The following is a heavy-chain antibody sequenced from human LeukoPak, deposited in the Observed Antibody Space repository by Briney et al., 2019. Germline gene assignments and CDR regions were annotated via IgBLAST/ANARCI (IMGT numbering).Heavy chain of an antibody. CDR3: AQDPARGAAFDS. V-gene: IGHV3-23*01. CDR2: ITGSSAST. Sequence: QPGGSLRLSCAASGFAFSSFAMSWLRQAPGKGLEWVSAITGSSASTYYADSVKGRFTVSRDNSKNTLYLQINSLRAEDTAIYYCAQDPARGAAFDSWGQGTMVTVSS. D-gene: IGHD2-2*01. CDR1: GFAFSSFA. J-gene: IGHJ3*02.